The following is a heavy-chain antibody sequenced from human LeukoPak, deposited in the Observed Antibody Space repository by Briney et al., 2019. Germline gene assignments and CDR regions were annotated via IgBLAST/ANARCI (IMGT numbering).Heavy chain of an antibody. D-gene: IGHD4-23*01. J-gene: IGHJ4*02. CDR3: AKDRVRYGGNGPFDY. CDR2: ISSSGSTI. Sequence: GGSLRLSCAASGFTFSDYYMSWIRQAPGKGLEWVSYISSSGSTIYYADSVKGRFTISRDNSKNTLYLQMNSLRAEDTAVYYCAKDRVRYGGNGPFDYWGQGTLVTVSS. CDR1: GFTFSDYY. V-gene: IGHV3-11*01.